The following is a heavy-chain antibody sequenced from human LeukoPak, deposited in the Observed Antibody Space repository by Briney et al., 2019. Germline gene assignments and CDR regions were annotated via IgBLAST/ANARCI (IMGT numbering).Heavy chain of an antibody. J-gene: IGHJ3*02. CDR3: ARVYGGGMIVVVIEAFDI. V-gene: IGHV3-30*03. D-gene: IGHD3-22*01. CDR1: GFTFSSYG. CDR2: ISYDGSNK. Sequence: GGSLRLSCAASGFTFSSYGMHWVRQAPGKGLEWVAVISYDGSNKYYADSVKGRFTISRDNSKNTLYLQMNSLRAEDTAVYYCARVYGGGMIVVVIEAFDIWGQGTMVTVSS.